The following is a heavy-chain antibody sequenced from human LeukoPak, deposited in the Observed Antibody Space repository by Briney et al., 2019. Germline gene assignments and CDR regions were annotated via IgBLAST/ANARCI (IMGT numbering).Heavy chain of an antibody. J-gene: IGHJ3*02. D-gene: IGHD3-16*02. CDR3: ARHSQWGVIPWAFDI. CDR1: GYSIRSDYY. V-gene: IGHV4-38-2*01. CDR2: IFHSGST. Sequence: SEALSPTCAVSGYSIRSDYYWGWIRQPPGKGLEWIGTIFHSGSTYYNPSLKSRITILVDTSKNQFSLKLSSVTAADTAVYYCARHSQWGVIPWAFDIWGQGTMVTVSS.